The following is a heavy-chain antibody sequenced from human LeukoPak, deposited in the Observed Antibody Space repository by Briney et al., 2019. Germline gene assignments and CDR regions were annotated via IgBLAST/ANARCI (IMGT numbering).Heavy chain of an antibody. CDR1: GFTFSSYA. CDR3: ARNDILTGYYKGNFDY. Sequence: GGSLRLSCAASGFTFSSYAMHWVRQAPGKGLKWVAVISYDGSNKYYADSVKGRFTISRDNSKNTLYLQMNSLRAEDTAVYYCARNDILTGYYKGNFDYWGQGTLVTVSS. D-gene: IGHD3-9*01. V-gene: IGHV3-30*04. J-gene: IGHJ4*02. CDR2: ISYDGSNK.